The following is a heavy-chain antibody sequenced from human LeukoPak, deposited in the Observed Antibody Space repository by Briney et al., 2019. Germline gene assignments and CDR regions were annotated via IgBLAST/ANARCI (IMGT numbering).Heavy chain of an antibody. J-gene: IGHJ4*02. D-gene: IGHD3-3*01. V-gene: IGHV1-46*01. CDR2: INPSGGST. CDR3: ARDVLRYDFRSGYYRGASFDY. CDR1: GGTFSSYA. Sequence: ASVKVSCKASGGTFSSYAISWVRQAPGQGLEWMGIINPSGGSTSYAQKFQGRVTMTRDTSTSTVYMELSSLRSEDTAVYYCARDVLRYDFRSGYYRGASFDYWGQGTLVTVSS.